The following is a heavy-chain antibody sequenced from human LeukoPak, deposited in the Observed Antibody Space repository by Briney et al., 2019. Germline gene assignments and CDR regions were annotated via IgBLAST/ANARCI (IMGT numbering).Heavy chain of an antibody. CDR2: ISGSGGST. D-gene: IGHD3-22*01. J-gene: IGHJ4*02. CDR3: ANNPYYYDSSGYSKLNTKIDY. CDR1: GFTFSSYA. Sequence: GGSLRLSCAASGFTFSSYAMSWVRQAPGKGLEWVSAISGSGGSTYYADSVKGRFTISRGNSKNTLYLQMNSLRAEDTAVYYCANNPYYYDSSGYSKLNTKIDYWGQGTLVTVSS. V-gene: IGHV3-23*01.